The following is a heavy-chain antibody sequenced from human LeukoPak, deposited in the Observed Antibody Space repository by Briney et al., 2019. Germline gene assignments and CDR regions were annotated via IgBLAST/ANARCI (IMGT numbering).Heavy chain of an antibody. D-gene: IGHD2-2*01. Sequence: PSETLSLTCAVYGGSLSGYYWTWIRQPPGKGLEWIGEINHSGSTNYNPSLKSRVTISVDTSKNQFSLKLSSVTAADTAVYYCARQHCSSTSCYRYYYYYMDVWGKGTTVTISS. CDR3: ARQHCSSTSCYRYYYYYMDV. CDR1: GGSLSGYY. J-gene: IGHJ6*03. V-gene: IGHV4-34*01. CDR2: INHSGST.